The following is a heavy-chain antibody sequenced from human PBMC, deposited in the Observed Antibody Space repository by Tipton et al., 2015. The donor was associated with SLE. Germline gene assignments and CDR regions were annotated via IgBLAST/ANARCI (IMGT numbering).Heavy chain of an antibody. V-gene: IGHV4-39*01. CDR1: GGSISSSSYY. J-gene: IGHJ3*02. CDR3: ARQLLVLGYYYDSSGLDAFDI. D-gene: IGHD3-22*01. CDR2: IYYSGST. Sequence: TLSLTCTVSGGSISSSSYYWGSIRQPPGKGLEWIGSIYYSGSTYYNPSLKSRVTISVDTSKNQFSLKLSSVTAADTAVYYCARQLLVLGYYYDSSGLDAFDIWGQGTMVTVSS.